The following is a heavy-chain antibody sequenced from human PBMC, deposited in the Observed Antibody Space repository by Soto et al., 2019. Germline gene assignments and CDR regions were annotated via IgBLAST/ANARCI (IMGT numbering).Heavy chain of an antibody. D-gene: IGHD3-22*01. CDR2: ISNNGYST. V-gene: IGHV3-64D*06. Sequence: GSLTLFSSASGLSLFTEPIHWICLAPAQGLEYVSAISNNGYSTFYADTVRGRFTLSTDISKNTVYLQMTTLRTEDTAIYYCLTMISAPWAFKYWGQRTLVTISS. CDR1: GLSLFTEP. J-gene: IGHJ4*02. CDR3: LTMISAPWAFKY.